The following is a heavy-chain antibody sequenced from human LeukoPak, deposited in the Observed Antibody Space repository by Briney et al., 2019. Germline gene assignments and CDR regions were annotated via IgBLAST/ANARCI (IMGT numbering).Heavy chain of an antibody. CDR3: AKLGSGWTKGVYYYYGMDV. Sequence: GGSLRLSCAASGCTFSRYAMSWVRQAAGKGLEGVSAIGGSGGSTYYVDSVKGRFTISRDNSKNTLYLQMNSLRAEDTAVYYCAKLGSGWTKGVYYYYGMDVWGQGTTVTVSS. CDR2: IGGSGGST. D-gene: IGHD6-19*01. V-gene: IGHV3-23*01. CDR1: GCTFSRYA. J-gene: IGHJ6*02.